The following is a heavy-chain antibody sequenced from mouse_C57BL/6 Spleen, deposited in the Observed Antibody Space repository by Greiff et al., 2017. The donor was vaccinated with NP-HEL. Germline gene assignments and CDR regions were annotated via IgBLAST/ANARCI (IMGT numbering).Heavy chain of an antibody. CDR1: GYTFTDYY. V-gene: IGHV1-26*01. CDR3: ATILPFAY. D-gene: IGHD5-5*01. J-gene: IGHJ3*01. Sequence: VQLHQSGPELVKPGASVKISCKASGYTFTDYYMNWVKQSHGKSLEWIGDINPNNGGTSYNQKFKGKATLTVDKSSSTAYMELRSLTSEDSAVYYCATILPFAYWGQGTLVTVSA. CDR2: INPNNGGT.